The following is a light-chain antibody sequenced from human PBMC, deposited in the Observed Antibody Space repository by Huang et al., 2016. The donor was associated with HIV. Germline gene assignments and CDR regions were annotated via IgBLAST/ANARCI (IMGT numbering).Light chain of an antibody. CDR3: QQSYTTPPT. Sequence: DIQMTQSPSSLSASVGDRVTITCRASQSISNYLNWYQQRPGKAPKLLISAASSLQSGVSSRFSGSGSGTDFPLSISSLQAEDFVTYYCQQSYTTPPTFGHGTKVEVK. J-gene: IGKJ1*01. CDR2: AAS. V-gene: IGKV1-39*01. CDR1: QSISNY.